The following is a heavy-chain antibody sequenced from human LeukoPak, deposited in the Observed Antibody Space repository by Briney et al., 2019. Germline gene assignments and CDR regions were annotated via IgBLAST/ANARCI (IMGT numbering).Heavy chain of an antibody. D-gene: IGHD3-16*01. V-gene: IGHV4-59*11. CDR1: GGSISGHY. CDR3: ARFGVDYDMDV. Sequence: SETLSLTCTVSGGSISGHYWTWIRQPPGKGLEWIGQIHYSGRPDYNPSLKSRVTISVDTSKNHLSLKVTSVTGADTAVYYCARFGVDYDMDVWGQGTTVPVSS. J-gene: IGHJ6*02. CDR2: IHYSGRP.